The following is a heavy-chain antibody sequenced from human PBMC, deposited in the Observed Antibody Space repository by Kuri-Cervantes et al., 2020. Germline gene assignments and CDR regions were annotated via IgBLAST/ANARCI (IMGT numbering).Heavy chain of an antibody. V-gene: IGHV1-2*02. J-gene: IGHJ6*02. CDR3: AREGYCSSTSCYWGIGYYYYYYGMDV. D-gene: IGHD2-2*01. CDR1: GYTFTGYY. CDR2: INPNSGGT. Sequence: ASVKVSCKASGYTFTGYYMHWVRQAPGQGLEWMGWINPNSGGTNYAQKFQGRVTMTRDTSISTAYMELSRLRSDDTAVYYCAREGYCSSTSCYWGIGYYYYYYGMDVWGQGTTVTVSS.